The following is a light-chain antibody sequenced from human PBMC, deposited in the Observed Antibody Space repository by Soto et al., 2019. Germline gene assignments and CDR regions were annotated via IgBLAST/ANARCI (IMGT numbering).Light chain of an antibody. CDR1: QSVSSSY. V-gene: IGKV3-20*01. CDR2: GAS. CDR3: HQYDSSPLT. Sequence: EIVLTQSPGTLSLSPGERATLSCRASQSVSSSYLAWYHQKPGQAPRLLIYGASSRATGIPDRFSGSGSGTDVTLTISRLEPEFFAVYYCHQYDSSPLTFGGGTKVELK. J-gene: IGKJ4*01.